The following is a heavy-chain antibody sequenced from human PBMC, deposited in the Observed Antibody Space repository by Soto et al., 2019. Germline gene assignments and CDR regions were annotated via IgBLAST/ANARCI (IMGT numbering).Heavy chain of an antibody. J-gene: IGHJ6*02. CDR2: INPNSGGT. Sequence: ASVKVSCKASGYTFTGYYMHWVRQAPGQVLEWMGWINPNSGGTNYAQKFQGWVTMTRDTSISTAYMELSRLRSDDTAVYYCARSHYDILTGYYRTTSGMDVWGQGTTVTVSS. V-gene: IGHV1-2*04. CDR3: ARSHYDILTGYYRTTSGMDV. D-gene: IGHD3-9*01. CDR1: GYTFTGYY.